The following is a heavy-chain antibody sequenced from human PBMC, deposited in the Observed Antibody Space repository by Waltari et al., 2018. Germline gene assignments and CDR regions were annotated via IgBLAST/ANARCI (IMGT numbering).Heavy chain of an antibody. CDR1: GLTFSSYA. CDR2: ISGSGGST. CDR3: AKSAYYYGSGSYYTLRY. J-gene: IGHJ4*02. D-gene: IGHD3-10*01. Sequence: EVQLLESGGGLVQPGGSLRLSCAASGLTFSSYAMSWVRQATGQGLEVVSAISGSGGSTYYADSVKGRFTISRDNSKNTLYLQMNSLRAEDTAVYYCAKSAYYYGSGSYYTLRYWGQGTLVTVSS. V-gene: IGHV3-23*01.